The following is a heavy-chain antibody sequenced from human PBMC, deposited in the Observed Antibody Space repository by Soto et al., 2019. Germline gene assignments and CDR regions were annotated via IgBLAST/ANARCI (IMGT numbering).Heavy chain of an antibody. CDR1: GFSFTNAW. D-gene: IGHD6-13*01. V-gene: IGHV3-15*07. J-gene: IGHJ4*02. Sequence: EVQLVESGGGLVKPGGSLRLSCAGSGFSFTNAWMNWVRQAPGKGLEWVGRIKSKSDGGTTDYAAPVKARFSISRDDSANTLFLQMNSLKSEDTAVYYCTPGDDSSSWYGIYYWGQGTLVTVSS. CDR2: IKSKSDGGTT. CDR3: TPGDDSSSWYGIYY.